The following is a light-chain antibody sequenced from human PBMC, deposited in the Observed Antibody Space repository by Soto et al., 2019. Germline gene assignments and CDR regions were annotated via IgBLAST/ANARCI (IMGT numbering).Light chain of an antibody. CDR2: DVS. V-gene: IGLV2-11*01. J-gene: IGLJ1*01. CDR3: CSYADNYSYV. CDR1: SSDVGAYNY. Sequence: QSVLTQPRPVSGSPGQSVAISCTGTSSDVGAYNYVSWYQQHPGKAPKLMTYDVSKRPSGVPDRFSGSKSGNTASLTISGLQAEDEADYYCCSYADNYSYVFGTGTKGTV.